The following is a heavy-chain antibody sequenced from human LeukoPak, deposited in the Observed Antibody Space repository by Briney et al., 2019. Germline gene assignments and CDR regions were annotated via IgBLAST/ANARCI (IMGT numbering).Heavy chain of an antibody. CDR1: GGSISSSSYY. CDR3: ARAARFRYYDAFDI. CDR2: IYYSGNT. V-gene: IGHV4-39*01. J-gene: IGHJ3*02. D-gene: IGHD2-8*01. Sequence: SETLSLTCTVSGGSISSSSYYWGWIRQPPGKGLEWIGSIYYSGNTYYNASLKSQVSISIDTSKNQFSLRLTSVTAADTAVYYCARAARFRYYDAFDIWGQGTIVTVSS.